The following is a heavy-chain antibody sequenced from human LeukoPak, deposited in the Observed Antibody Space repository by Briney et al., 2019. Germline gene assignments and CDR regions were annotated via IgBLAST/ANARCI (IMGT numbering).Heavy chain of an antibody. CDR3: ARTKKYYFDY. V-gene: IGHV4-39*07. CDR2: IYYSGST. J-gene: IGHJ4*02. CDR1: GGSISSSSYY. Sequence: SGTLSLTCTVSGGSISSSSYYWGWIRQPPGKGLEWIGSIYYSGSTYYNPSLKSRVTISVDTYKNQFSLKLSSVTAADTAVYYCARTKKYYFDYWGQGTLVTVSS.